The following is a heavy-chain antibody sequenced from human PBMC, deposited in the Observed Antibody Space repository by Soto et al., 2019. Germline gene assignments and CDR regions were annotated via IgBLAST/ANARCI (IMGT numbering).Heavy chain of an antibody. Sequence: QVQLVQSGAEVKKPGASVKVSCKASGYTFTSYDLNWVRQATGQGLECMGWMNPNSGNTGYAQKFQGRVTMTRDTSINTAYKELSSLRSEDTAVYYCAREVAGRSYQPIDFWGQGTLVTVSS. CDR1: GYTFTSYD. CDR2: MNPNSGNT. D-gene: IGHD2-15*01. CDR3: AREVAGRSYQPIDF. V-gene: IGHV1-8*01. J-gene: IGHJ4*02.